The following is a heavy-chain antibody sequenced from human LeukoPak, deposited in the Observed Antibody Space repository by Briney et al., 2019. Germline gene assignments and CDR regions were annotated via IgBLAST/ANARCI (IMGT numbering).Heavy chain of an antibody. J-gene: IGHJ4*02. V-gene: IGHV3-53*01. CDR3: AKGHYYGSGSLDY. CDR1: GFSVRSHY. D-gene: IGHD3-10*01. Sequence: PGGSLRLSCAASGFSVRSHYMSWVRQAPGKGLEWVAVIYSDRRTHYGDSVRGRFTISRDNSKNTLYLQMNSLRAEDTAVYYCAKGHYYGSGSLDYWGQGTLVTVSS. CDR2: IYSDRRT.